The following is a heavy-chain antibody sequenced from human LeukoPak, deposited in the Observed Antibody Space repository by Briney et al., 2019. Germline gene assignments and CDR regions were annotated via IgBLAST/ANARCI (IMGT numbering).Heavy chain of an antibody. J-gene: IGHJ6*02. D-gene: IGHD2-2*01. CDR2: ISRDSANI. Sequence: GGYLRLSCAASGITFDDYVMHWVRQAPGRGLEWVSGISRDSANIGYADSVKGRFTISRDNAKNSLYLQMNSLTTEDTALYYCARDFCTGCNYYFYGMDVWGRGTTVTVSS. CDR1: GITFDDYV. CDR3: ARDFCTGCNYYFYGMDV. V-gene: IGHV3-9*01.